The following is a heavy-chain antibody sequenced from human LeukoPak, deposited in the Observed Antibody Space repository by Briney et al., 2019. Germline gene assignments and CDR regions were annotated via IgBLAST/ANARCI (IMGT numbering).Heavy chain of an antibody. CDR2: IKQDGSEK. V-gene: IGHV3-7*03. D-gene: IGHD2-15*01. CDR3: AREDTIRGFGNLLSNINWFDP. Sequence: GGSLRLTCAASGFTFSSYWMSWVRQAPGKGLEWVANIKQDGSEKHYVDSVKGRFTISRDNAKNSLYLHMDSLTTEDSAMYYCAREDTIRGFGNLLSNINWFDPWGQGTLVTVSS. CDR1: GFTFSSYW. J-gene: IGHJ5*02.